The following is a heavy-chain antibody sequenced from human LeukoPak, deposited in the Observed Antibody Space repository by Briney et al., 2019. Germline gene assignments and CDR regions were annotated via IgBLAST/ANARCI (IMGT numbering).Heavy chain of an antibody. CDR2: IYYSGST. CDR3: ASGVVVAATPYFDY. CDR1: GGSISSYY. J-gene: IGHJ4*02. Sequence: SETLSLTCTVSGGSISSYYWSWIRQPPGKGLEWIGYIYYSGSTNYNPSLKSRVTISVDTSKNQFSLKLSFVTAADTAVYYCASGVVVAATPYFDYWGQGTLVTVSS. V-gene: IGHV4-59*01. D-gene: IGHD2-15*01.